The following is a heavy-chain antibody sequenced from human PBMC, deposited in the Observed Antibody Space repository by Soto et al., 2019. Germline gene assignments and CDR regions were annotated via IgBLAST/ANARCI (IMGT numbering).Heavy chain of an antibody. V-gene: IGHV2-5*02. CDR2: IYWDDDK. J-gene: IGHJ4*02. D-gene: IGHD3-10*01. CDR1: GFSLSTNEVG. Sequence: SGPTLVNPTQTLTLTCTFSGFSLSTNEVGVGWIRQPPGKALEWLALIYWDDDKRYSPSLKSRLTITKDTSKNQVVLTMTNMDPVVTATYFCAQKVVRGKLYDFWGQGTLVTVSS. CDR3: AQKVVRGKLYDF.